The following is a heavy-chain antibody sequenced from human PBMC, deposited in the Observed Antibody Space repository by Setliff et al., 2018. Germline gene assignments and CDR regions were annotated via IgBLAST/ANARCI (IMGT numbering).Heavy chain of an antibody. CDR3: ARALLEQYDY. CDR2: IKQDGSEK. J-gene: IGHJ4*02. CDR1: GFTFSSYW. Sequence: GESLKISCAASGFTFSSYWMSWVRQAPGKGLEWVANIKQDGSEKYYVDSVKGRFTISRDNAKNSLYLQMNSLRAEDTAVYYCARALLEQYDYWGQGTLVTVSS. V-gene: IGHV3-7*01.